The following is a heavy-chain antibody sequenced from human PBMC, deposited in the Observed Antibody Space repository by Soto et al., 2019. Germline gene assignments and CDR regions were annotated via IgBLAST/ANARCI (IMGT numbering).Heavy chain of an antibody. Sequence: SGTLSLTCTVSGGSVTNSSYYWVWLPPSPGKGLEWIGSVYYRERSYSKSCVKSRVTISVDTSKNRFSLSLNSVTASDTAVYFCVSQRTTVPTQAYFDYWGPGALVTASS. V-gene: IGHV4-39*01. CDR3: VSQRTTVPTQAYFDY. J-gene: IGHJ4*02. CDR1: GGSVTNSSYY. D-gene: IGHD4-17*01. CDR2: VYYRERS.